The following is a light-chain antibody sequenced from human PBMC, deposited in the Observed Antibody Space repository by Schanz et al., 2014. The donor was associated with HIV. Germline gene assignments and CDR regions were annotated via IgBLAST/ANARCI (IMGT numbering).Light chain of an antibody. CDR1: SSDVGGYNY. CDR2: EVS. J-gene: IGLJ2*01. Sequence: QSALTQPPSASGSPGQSVTISCTGTSSDVGGYNYVSWYQQHPGKAPKLMIYEVSKRPSGVPGRFSGSKSGNTASLTISGLQAEDEADYYCSSHAGRSSFVVFGGGTKLTVL. V-gene: IGLV2-8*01. CDR3: SSHAGRSSFVV.